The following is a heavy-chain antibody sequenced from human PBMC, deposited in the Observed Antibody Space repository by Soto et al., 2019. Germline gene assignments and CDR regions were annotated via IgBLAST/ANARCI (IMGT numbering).Heavy chain of an antibody. Sequence: QVQLVQSGAEVKKPGSSVKVSRKASGGTFSSYAISWVRQAPGQGLEWMGGIIPIFGTANYAQKFQGRVTNTADESTSTAYMELSSLRSEDTAVSYCARNGNWERPNWFDPWGQGTLVTVSS. CDR2: IIPIFGTA. D-gene: IGHD1-26*01. CDR3: ARNGNWERPNWFDP. CDR1: GGTFSSYA. V-gene: IGHV1-69*01. J-gene: IGHJ5*02.